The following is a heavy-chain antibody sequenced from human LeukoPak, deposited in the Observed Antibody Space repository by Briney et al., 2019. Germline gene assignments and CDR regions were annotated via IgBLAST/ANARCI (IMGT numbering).Heavy chain of an antibody. Sequence: SETLSLTSTVSGGSINSSNHYWGWVRQPPGKGLEWIGSIFYRGRNNYHNPSLTGRLTISIDTTKNQFSLKLASVTTADTAVYFCVRILTMRGYFDPWGQGALVTVSS. V-gene: IGHV4-39*01. CDR3: VRILTMRGYFDP. CDR2: IFYRGRNN. J-gene: IGHJ5*02. CDR1: GGSINSSNHY. D-gene: IGHD4/OR15-4a*01.